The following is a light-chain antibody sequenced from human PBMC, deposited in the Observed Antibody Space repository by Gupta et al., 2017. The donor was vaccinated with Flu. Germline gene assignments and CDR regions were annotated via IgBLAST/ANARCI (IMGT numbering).Light chain of an antibody. CDR3: QQSDSTPHT. J-gene: IGKJ2*01. CDR2: SAS. Sequence: DIQMTQSPSSLSASVGDRVIITCRASQTIDSYLIWYQQKPGKAPKLLIYSASSLQTGVPSRFIGSGSGTDFTLTISSLQPDDFATYYCQQSDSTPHTFGQGTKVEMK. CDR1: QTIDSY. V-gene: IGKV1-39*01.